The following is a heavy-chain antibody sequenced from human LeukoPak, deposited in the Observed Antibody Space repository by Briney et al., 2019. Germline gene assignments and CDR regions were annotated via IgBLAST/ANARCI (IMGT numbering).Heavy chain of an antibody. CDR3: ARSYIVATTRGYFDY. CDR2: INHSGST. D-gene: IGHD5-12*01. V-gene: IGHV4-34*01. CDR1: GGSFSGYY. Sequence: SETLSLTCAVYGGSFSGYYWSWIRQPPGKGLEWIGEINHSGSTNYNPSLKSRVTISVDTSKNQFSLKPSSVTAADTAVYYCARSYIVATTRGYFDYWGQGTLVTVSS. J-gene: IGHJ4*02.